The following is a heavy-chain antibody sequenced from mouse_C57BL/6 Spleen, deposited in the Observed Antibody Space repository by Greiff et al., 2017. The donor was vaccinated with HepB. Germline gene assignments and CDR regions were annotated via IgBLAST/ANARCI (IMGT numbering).Heavy chain of an antibody. CDR3: ARYNYSNYGFAY. V-gene: IGHV1-69*01. J-gene: IGHJ3*01. Sequence: QVQLQQSGAELVMPGASVKLSCKASGYTFTSYWMHWVKQRPGQGLEWIGEIDPSDSYTNYNQKFKGKSTLTVDKSSSTAYMQLSSLTSEDSAVYYCARYNYSNYGFAYWGQGTLVTVSA. D-gene: IGHD2-5*01. CDR2: IDPSDSYT. CDR1: GYTFTSYW.